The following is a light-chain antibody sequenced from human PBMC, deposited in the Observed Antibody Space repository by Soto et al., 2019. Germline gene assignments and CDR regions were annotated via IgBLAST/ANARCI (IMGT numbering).Light chain of an antibody. J-gene: IGLJ2*01. CDR1: SSDVGSYNL. Sequence: QSALTQPASVSGCPGQSITISCTGTSSDVGSYNLVSWYQQHPGKAPKLMIYEGSKRPSGVSNRFSGSKSGNTASLTISGLRAEDEADYYCCSYAGSSTFDVVFGGGTKLTVL. CDR2: EGS. V-gene: IGLV2-23*03. CDR3: CSYAGSSTFDVV.